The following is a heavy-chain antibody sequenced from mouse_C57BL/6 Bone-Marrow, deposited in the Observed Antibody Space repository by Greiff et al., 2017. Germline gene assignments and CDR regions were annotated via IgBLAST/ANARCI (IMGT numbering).Heavy chain of an antibody. D-gene: IGHD1-1*01. CDR1: GYTFTSYW. V-gene: IGHV1-69*01. CDR3: AREGYGSSPYGYFDV. J-gene: IGHJ1*03. CDR2: IDPSDSYT. Sequence: QVQLQQPGAELVMPGASVKLSCKASGYTFTSYWMHWVKQRPGQGLEWIGEIDPSDSYTNYNQKFKGKSTLTVDKSSSTACMQLSSLTSEDSAVYYCAREGYGSSPYGYFDVWGTGTTVTVSS.